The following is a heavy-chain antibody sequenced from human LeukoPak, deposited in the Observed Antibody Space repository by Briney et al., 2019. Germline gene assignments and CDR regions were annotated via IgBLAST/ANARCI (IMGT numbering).Heavy chain of an antibody. CDR2: ISGSGGST. V-gene: IGHV3-23*01. CDR3: AKDLYYDSSGYSNDY. D-gene: IGHD3-22*01. CDR1: GFTFSSYA. Sequence: PGGSLRLSCAASGFTFSSYAMSWVRQAPGKGLEWVSAISGSGGSTYYADSVKGRFTISRDNSKNTLYLQMNSLRAEDTAVYYCAKDLYYDSSGYSNDYWGQGTLVTVSS. J-gene: IGHJ4*02.